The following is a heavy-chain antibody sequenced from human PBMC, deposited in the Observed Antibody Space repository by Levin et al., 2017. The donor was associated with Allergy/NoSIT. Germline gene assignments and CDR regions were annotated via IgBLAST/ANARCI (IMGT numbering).Heavy chain of an antibody. CDR3: TRGCGSGCCLIEN. D-gene: IGHD3-10*01. J-gene: IGHJ4*02. Sequence: GGSLRLSCAASKFTSSSFSMHWVRQAPGKGLEWVAFTSHDGSSKYHADSVKGRFTIPRDNSKNTPYLEMNSLTDEDTAVYFCTRGCGSGCCLIENWGQGTLVTVSP. V-gene: IGHV3-30-3*01. CDR1: KFTSSSFS. CDR2: TSHDGSSK.